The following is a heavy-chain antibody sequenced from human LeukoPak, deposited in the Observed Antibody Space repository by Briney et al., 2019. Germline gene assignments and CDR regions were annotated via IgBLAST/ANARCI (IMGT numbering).Heavy chain of an antibody. Sequence: SETLSLTCTVSGGSISSYYWSWIRQPPGKGLEWIGYIYYSGSTNYNPSLKSRVTISVDTSKNQFSLKLSSVTAADTAVYYCAREISPPDNWFDPWGRGTLVTVSS. CDR3: AREISPPDNWFDP. CDR2: IYYSGST. V-gene: IGHV4-59*01. CDR1: GGSISSYY. J-gene: IGHJ5*02.